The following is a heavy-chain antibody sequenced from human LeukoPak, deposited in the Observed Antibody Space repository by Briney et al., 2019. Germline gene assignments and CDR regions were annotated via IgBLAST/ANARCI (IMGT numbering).Heavy chain of an antibody. V-gene: IGHV4-39*07. D-gene: IGHD6-6*01. CDR2: IYYSGRT. CDR1: GVSISSSSYY. CDR3: ARGPKNSAARPNFFSVRKNNWFDP. J-gene: IGHJ5*02. Sequence: SETLSLTCTVSGVSISSSSYYWGWIRQPPGKGLEWIGSIYYSGRTYYNPSLKSRVTISVDTSKNQFSLKLSSVTAADTAVYYCARGPKNSAARPNFFSVRKNNWFDPWGQGTLVTVSS.